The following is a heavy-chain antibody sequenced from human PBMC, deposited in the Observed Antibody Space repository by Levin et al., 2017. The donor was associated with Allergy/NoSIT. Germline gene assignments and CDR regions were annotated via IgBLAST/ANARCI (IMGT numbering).Heavy chain of an antibody. Sequence: GGSLRLSCKASGYTFTSYDINWVRQATGQGLEWMGWMNPNSGNTGYAQKFQGRVSMTRNTSINTAYMELSSLRSEDTAVYYCARGPSTGELRNDSWGQGTLVTVSS. CDR1: GYTFTSYD. CDR2: MNPNSGNT. CDR3: ARGPSTGELRNDS. D-gene: IGHD1-26*01. V-gene: IGHV1-8*01. J-gene: IGHJ4*02.